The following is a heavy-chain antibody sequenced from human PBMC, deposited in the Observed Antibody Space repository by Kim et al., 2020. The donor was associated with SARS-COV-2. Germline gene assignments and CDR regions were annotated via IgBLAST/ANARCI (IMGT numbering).Heavy chain of an antibody. J-gene: IGHJ5*02. D-gene: IGHD1-26*01. Sequence: SETLSLTCAVYGGSFSGYYWSWIRQPPGKGLEWIGEINHSGSTNYNPSLKSRVTISVDTSKNQFSLKLSSVTAADTAVYYCARSFRTTTGFDPWGQGTLVTVSS. CDR2: INHSGST. CDR1: GGSFSGYY. V-gene: IGHV4-34*01. CDR3: ARSFRTTTGFDP.